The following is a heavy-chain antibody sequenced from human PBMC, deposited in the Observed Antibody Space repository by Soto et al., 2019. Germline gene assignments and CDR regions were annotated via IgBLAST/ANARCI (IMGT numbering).Heavy chain of an antibody. Sequence: EVQLVESGGGLVQPGGSLRLSCAASGFTFSSYDMHWVRQATGKGLEWVSAIGTAGDTYYPGSVKGRFTISRENAKNSLYLQMNSLRAEDTAVYSCARDRVTTDPNYYYYGMDVWGQGTTVTVSS. CDR3: ARDRVTTDPNYYYYGMDV. CDR2: IGTAGDT. J-gene: IGHJ6*02. D-gene: IGHD4-17*01. CDR1: GFTFSSYD. V-gene: IGHV3-13*01.